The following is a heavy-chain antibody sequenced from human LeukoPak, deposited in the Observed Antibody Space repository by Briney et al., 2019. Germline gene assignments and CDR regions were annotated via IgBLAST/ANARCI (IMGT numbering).Heavy chain of an antibody. CDR2: INPNSGGT. D-gene: IGHD1-26*01. V-gene: IGHV1-2*02. CDR1: GGTFSSYD. Sequence: GASVKVSCKASGGTFSSYDISWVRQAPGQGLEWMGWINPNSGGTNYAQKFQGRVTMTRDTSISTAYMELSRLRSDDTAVYYCARDAEATHRRWELRFYYYYMDVWGKGTTVTVSS. J-gene: IGHJ6*03. CDR3: ARDAEATHRRWELRFYYYYMDV.